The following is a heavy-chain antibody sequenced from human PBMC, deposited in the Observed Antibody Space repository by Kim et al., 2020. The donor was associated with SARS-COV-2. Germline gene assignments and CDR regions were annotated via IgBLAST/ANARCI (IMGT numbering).Heavy chain of an antibody. V-gene: IGHV3-30*01. CDR3: AREIVSYYGMDV. J-gene: IGHJ6*02. D-gene: IGHD1-26*01. Sequence: YDADTGKGRFTLSRDNSKNTMYLQMNSLESEETAVYYCAREIVSYYGMDVWGQGTTVTVSS.